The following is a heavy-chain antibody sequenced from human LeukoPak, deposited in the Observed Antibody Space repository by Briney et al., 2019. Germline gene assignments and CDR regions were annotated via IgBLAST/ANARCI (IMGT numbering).Heavy chain of an antibody. D-gene: IGHD3-9*01. J-gene: IGHJ4*02. Sequence: GGSLRLSCAASGFTFSSYDMSWVRQAPGKGLEWVSCISGSGGSTYYADSVKGRFTISRDKSKNTLYLQMNSLRDEDTAVYYCAKGTHIDIWGNYFDYWGQGTLVTVSS. CDR1: GFTFSSYD. CDR3: AKGTHIDIWGNYFDY. CDR2: ISGSGGST. V-gene: IGHV3-23*01.